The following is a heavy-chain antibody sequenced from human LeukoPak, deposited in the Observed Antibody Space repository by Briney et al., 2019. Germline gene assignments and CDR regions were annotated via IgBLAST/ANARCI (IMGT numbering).Heavy chain of an antibody. Sequence: SETLSLTCAVYGGSFSGYYWGWIRQPPGKGLEWIGSIYYSGSTYYNPSLKSRVTISVDTSKNQFSLKLSSVTAADTAVYYCAGLNWGSGFYYYMDVWGKGTTVTVSS. CDR3: AGLNWGSGFYYYMDV. CDR1: GGSFSGYY. J-gene: IGHJ6*03. D-gene: IGHD7-27*01. CDR2: IYYSGST. V-gene: IGHV4-39*01.